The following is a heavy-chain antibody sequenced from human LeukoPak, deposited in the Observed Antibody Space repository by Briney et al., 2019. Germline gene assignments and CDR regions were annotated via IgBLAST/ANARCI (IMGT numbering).Heavy chain of an antibody. D-gene: IGHD2-2*01. J-gene: IGHJ6*03. CDR3: ARPRRGYCSSTSCPSYYYYYMDV. V-gene: IGHV4-34*01. CDR1: GGSFSDYY. CDR2: INHSGST. Sequence: PSETLSLTCAVYGGSFSDYYWSWIRQPPGKGLEWIGEINHSGSTNYNPSLKSRVTISVDTSKNQFSLKLSSVTAADTAVYYCARPRRGYCSSTSCPSYYYYYMDVWGKGTTVTVSS.